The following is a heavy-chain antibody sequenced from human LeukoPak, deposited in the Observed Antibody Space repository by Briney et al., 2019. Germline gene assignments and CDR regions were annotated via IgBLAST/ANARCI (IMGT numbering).Heavy chain of an antibody. CDR1: GFTFSSYA. J-gene: IGHJ4*02. CDR3: SNWVGGARPSLDY. D-gene: IGHD3-16*01. CDR2: IGAGGTFT. Sequence: QSGGSLRLSCTASGFTFSSYAMNWVRQAPGKGLEWVSGIGAGGTFTYYADSVKGRFTISRDNSKNTLYLEMNSLRAEDTAVYYCSNWVGGARPSLDYWGQGALVTVSS. V-gene: IGHV3-23*01.